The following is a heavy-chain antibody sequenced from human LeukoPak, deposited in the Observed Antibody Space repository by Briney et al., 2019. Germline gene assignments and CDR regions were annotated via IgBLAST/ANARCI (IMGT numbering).Heavy chain of an antibody. CDR1: GGSISSHY. V-gene: IGHV4-59*11. J-gene: IGHJ5*02. CDR2: ISYSGST. Sequence: SETLSLTCTVSGGSISSHYWSWIRQPPGKGLEWIGYISYSGSTNYNPSLKNRVTISVDTSNNQFSLKLSSVTAADTAVYYCAREGGSGTYGWFDPWGQGTLVTVSS. D-gene: IGHD1-26*01. CDR3: AREGGSGTYGWFDP.